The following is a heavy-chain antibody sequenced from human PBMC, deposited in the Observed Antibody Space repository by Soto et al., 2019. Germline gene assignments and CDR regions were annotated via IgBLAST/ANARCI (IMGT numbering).Heavy chain of an antibody. D-gene: IGHD3-10*02. J-gene: IGHJ6*02. CDR1: GFTFSGDS. CDR3: VRDYVMDV. Sequence: GSLRVSCAASGFTFSGDSMNWVRQAPGKGLEWVASISTTSTYIYYADSVKGRFTISRDNAKNSLHLQMNSLRAEDTAVYYCVRDYVMDVWGQGTTVTVSS. CDR2: ISTTSTYI. V-gene: IGHV3-21*01.